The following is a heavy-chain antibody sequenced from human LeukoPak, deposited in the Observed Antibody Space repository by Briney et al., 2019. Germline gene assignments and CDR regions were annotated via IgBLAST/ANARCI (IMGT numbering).Heavy chain of an antibody. D-gene: IGHD5-24*01. J-gene: IGHJ4*02. CDR1: GFTFSNYA. CDR3: AKGIEMATISPSDY. V-gene: IGHV3-23*01. Sequence: GGSLRLSCAASGFTFSNYAMSWVRQAPGKGLAWVSAISGSGGSTYYADSVKGRFTISRDNAKNSLYLQMNSLRAEDTALYYCAKGIEMATISPSDYWGQGTLVTVSS. CDR2: ISGSGGST.